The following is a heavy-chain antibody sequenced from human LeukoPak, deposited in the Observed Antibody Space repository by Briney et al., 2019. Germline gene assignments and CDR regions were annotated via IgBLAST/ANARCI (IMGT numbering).Heavy chain of an antibody. V-gene: IGHV3-23*01. CDR2: ISGSSGST. CDR1: GFTFRSYA. CDR3: AKDTSGYSYEYGY. Sequence: GGSLRLSCAASGFTFRSYAMSGLRHAPGKGREGVSDISGSSGSTYYADFVKGRFTISRDNSKNTLYMKMNSLRAEDTAVYYWAKDTSGYSYEYGYWGQGTLVTVSS. D-gene: IGHD5-18*01. J-gene: IGHJ4*02.